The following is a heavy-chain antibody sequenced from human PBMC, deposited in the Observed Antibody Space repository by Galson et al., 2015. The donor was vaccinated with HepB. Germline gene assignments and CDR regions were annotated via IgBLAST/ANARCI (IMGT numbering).Heavy chain of an antibody. CDR1: GYTLSELS. CDR3: ATDTSRYNSASYAVVWDY. Sequence: SVKVSCKVSGYTLSELSMHWVRQAPGKGPEWMGGFDPEDGETVYSQKFQGRLTMTEDTSTNTAYMELSSLRSEDTAVYFCATDTSRYNSASYAVVWDYWGQGTLVTVSS. D-gene: IGHD6-19*01. J-gene: IGHJ4*02. V-gene: IGHV1-24*01. CDR2: FDPEDGET.